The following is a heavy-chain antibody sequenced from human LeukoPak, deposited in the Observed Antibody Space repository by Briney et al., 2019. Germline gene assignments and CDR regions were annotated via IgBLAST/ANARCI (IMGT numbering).Heavy chain of an antibody. CDR1: GFTFSSYA. CDR2: ISGSGGST. J-gene: IGHJ4*02. Sequence: GGSRRLSCAASGFTFSSYAMSWVRQAPGKGLEWVSAISGSGGSTYYADSVKGRFTISRDNSKNTLYLQMSSLRAEDTAVYYCVKDGSGSYYTYYFDYWGQGTLVTVSS. CDR3: VKDGSGSYYTYYFDY. V-gene: IGHV3-23*01. D-gene: IGHD3-10*01.